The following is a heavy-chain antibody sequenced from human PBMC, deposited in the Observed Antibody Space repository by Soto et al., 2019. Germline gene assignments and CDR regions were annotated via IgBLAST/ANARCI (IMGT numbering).Heavy chain of an antibody. CDR1: AGSISSYY. CDR2: IDYSGST. D-gene: IGHD1-26*01. J-gene: IGHJ6*02. V-gene: IGHV4-59*01. CDR3: ARVSLRGAYYYYYGMNV. Sequence: SETLSLTCSASAGSISSYYWSWLRQPPEKGLEWIGYIDYSGSTSYNPSLKSRVTITVDTSKNQFSLKLSSVTAADTAVYYWARVSLRGAYYYYYGMNVWGQGTKVTVSS.